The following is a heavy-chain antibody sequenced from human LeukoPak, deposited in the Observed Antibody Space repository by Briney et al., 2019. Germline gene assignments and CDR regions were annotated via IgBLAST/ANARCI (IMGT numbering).Heavy chain of an antibody. CDR3: ASEAYCSGGRCSVQRVGS. D-gene: IGHD2-15*01. CDR2: IDSKNGDT. J-gene: IGHJ4*02. V-gene: IGHV1-2*02. CDR1: GYTFTAYY. Sequence: ASVNMSCKASGYTFTAYYMHWVRQAPGQGLEWMGWIDSKNGDTKYAQKFQSRLTITRDTSIGIAYMELRSLISDDTAVYYCASEAYCSGGRCSVQRVGSWGPGVPVTVSS.